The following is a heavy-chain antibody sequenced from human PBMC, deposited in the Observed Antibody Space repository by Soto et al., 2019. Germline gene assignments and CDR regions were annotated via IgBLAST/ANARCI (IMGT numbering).Heavy chain of an antibody. D-gene: IGHD2-2*01. CDR3: VKVFSSTNNIFKHRSDY. V-gene: IGHV3-64D*06. J-gene: IGHJ4*02. CDR2: ISSNGGST. Sequence: GGSLRLSCGASGFIFRTYAMHWVRQAPGKGLEYVSAISSNGGSTYYADSVKGRFTISRDNSKNTLYLQMSSLRAEDTAVYYCVKVFSSTNNIFKHRSDYWGQGTLVTVSS. CDR1: GFIFRTYA.